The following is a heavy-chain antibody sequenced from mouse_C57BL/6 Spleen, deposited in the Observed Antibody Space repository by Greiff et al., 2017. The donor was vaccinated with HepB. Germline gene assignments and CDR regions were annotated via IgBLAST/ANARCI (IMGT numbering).Heavy chain of an antibody. CDR2: ISSGSSTI. CDR1: GFTFSDYG. J-gene: IGHJ1*03. V-gene: IGHV5-17*01. D-gene: IGHD4-1*01. Sequence: EVKLVESGGGLVKPGGSLKLSCAASGFTFSDYGMHWVRQAPEKGLEWVAYISSGSSTIYYADTVKGRITISRDNAKNTQCLQMTSLRSEDTAMYYCARRDWADWYFDVWGKGTPVTVSS. CDR3: ARRDWADWYFDV.